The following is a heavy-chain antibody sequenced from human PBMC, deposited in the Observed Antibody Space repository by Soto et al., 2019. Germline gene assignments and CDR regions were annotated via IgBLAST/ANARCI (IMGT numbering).Heavy chain of an antibody. V-gene: IGHV4-34*01. CDR1: GGSVKCYY. D-gene: IGHD3-3*01. CDR2: INHTGGT. CDR3: ATRITVFGLLIPPFDP. Sequence: PSETLSLTCAVYGGSVKCYYGNWIRQPPGKGLEWVGEINHTGGTHYNPSLKSRVTMSVDTSKNQFSLRLSSVTAADTAIYYCATRITVFGLLIPPFDPWGQPTQVTVSS. J-gene: IGHJ5*02.